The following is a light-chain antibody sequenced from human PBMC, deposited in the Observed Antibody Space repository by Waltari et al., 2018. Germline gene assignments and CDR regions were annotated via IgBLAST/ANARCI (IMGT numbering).Light chain of an antibody. Sequence: MTQSPATLSVSPGESATLSCRASQSVSTNLAWYQQKPGKAPKLLIYKASSLESGVPSRFSGSGSGTEFTLTISSLQPDDFATYYCQQYNSYSWTFGQGTKVEIK. J-gene: IGKJ1*01. V-gene: IGKV1-5*03. CDR1: QSVSTN. CDR2: KAS. CDR3: QQYNSYSWT.